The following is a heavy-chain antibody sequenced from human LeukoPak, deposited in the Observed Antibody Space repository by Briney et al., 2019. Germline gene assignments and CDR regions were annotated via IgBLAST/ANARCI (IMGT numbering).Heavy chain of an antibody. J-gene: IGHJ3*02. D-gene: IGHD1-20*01. V-gene: IGHV4-59*01. CDR3: AREGGRITGSRDAFDI. Sequence: PSETLSLTCTVSGGSMFNYYWRWIRQPPGQGLEWIGYIYYSGTTDYNPSVKTRVSMSVDTSKNQFSLRLRSVTAADTAVYYCAREGGRITGSRDAFDIWGQGTMVTVSS. CDR2: IYYSGTT. CDR1: GGSMFNYY.